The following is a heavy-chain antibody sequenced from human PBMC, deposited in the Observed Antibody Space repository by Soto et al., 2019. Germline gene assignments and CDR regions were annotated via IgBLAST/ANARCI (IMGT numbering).Heavy chain of an antibody. Sequence: PGGSLRLSCAASGFTFSSYEMNWVRQAPGKGLEWVSYISSSGSTIYYADSVKGRFTISRDNAKNSLYLQMNSLRAEDTAVYYCARDLMSTEIPIFAVAVPRHYYYGMDVWGQANTVTV. CDR2: ISSSGSTI. V-gene: IGHV3-48*03. CDR3: ARDLMSTEIPIFAVAVPRHYYYGMDV. CDR1: GFTFSSYE. J-gene: IGHJ6*02. D-gene: IGHD3-3*01.